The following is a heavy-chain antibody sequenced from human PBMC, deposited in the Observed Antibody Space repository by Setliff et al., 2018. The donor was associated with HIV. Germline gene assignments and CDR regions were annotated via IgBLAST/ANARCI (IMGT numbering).Heavy chain of an antibody. D-gene: IGHD6-13*01. J-gene: IGHJ4*02. V-gene: IGHV1-2*06. Sequence: ASVKVSCKTSGYAFTDYSIHWARQAPGQGLEWVGRINPDSRGTNYAQTFQGRVTMTGDTSVSTAYMELSRLKSDDTAVFYCARGVKGIATTGKYYFDYWGQGTLVTVSS. CDR1: GYAFTDYS. CDR2: INPDSRGT. CDR3: ARGVKGIATTGKYYFDY.